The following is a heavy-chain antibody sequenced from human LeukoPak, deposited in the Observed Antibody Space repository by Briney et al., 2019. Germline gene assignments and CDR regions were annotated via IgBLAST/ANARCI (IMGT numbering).Heavy chain of an antibody. J-gene: IGHJ4*02. Sequence: GGSLRLSCAASGFTFSSYSMHWVRQAPGKGLEGVAFIRYDRSNKYYADSVKGRFTMSTYDSKNTLYLQMNSPRAEDTAVYYCARATWDGDFDYWGQGTLVTVSS. CDR2: IRYDRSNK. D-gene: IGHD1-26*01. CDR1: GFTFSSYS. V-gene: IGHV3-30*02. CDR3: ARATWDGDFDY.